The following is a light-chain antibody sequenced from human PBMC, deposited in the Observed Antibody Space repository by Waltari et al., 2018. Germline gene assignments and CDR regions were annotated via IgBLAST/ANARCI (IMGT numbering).Light chain of an antibody. Sequence: EIVMTQSPVTLSVSPGERVTLSCRASQSIRNNLAWYQQKAGQPPRLLIYGASTRAPGLPARFSGSGSGTEFALTISSLQPEDFAVYYCHHYNKRPPSYTFGQGTTLEIK. CDR3: HHYNKRPPSYT. V-gene: IGKV3-15*01. CDR2: GAS. J-gene: IGKJ2*01. CDR1: QSIRNN.